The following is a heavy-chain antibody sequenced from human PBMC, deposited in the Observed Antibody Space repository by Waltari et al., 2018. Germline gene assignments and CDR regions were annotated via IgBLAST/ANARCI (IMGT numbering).Heavy chain of an antibody. D-gene: IGHD3-3*01. CDR2: ISGVGRTI. J-gene: IGHJ4*02. CDR1: GFTLRSYG. CDR3: ARDRPVFGVVIVPNGEFDY. Sequence: EVQLVESGGGVVQPGGSLRLSCEGAGFTLRSYGVNWVRQAPGKGLEWISYISGVGRTIFYAASVKGRFTISKDNTKNTLYLQMDSLRVEDTAVYYCARDRPVFGVVIVPNGEFDYWGQGTLVTVSP. V-gene: IGHV3-48*04.